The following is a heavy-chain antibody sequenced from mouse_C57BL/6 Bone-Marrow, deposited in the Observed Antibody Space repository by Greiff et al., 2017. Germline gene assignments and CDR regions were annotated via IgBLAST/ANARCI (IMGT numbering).Heavy chain of an antibody. D-gene: IGHD6-1*01. Sequence: EVQLQQSGPELVKPGASVKISCKASGYTFTDYYMNWVKQSHGKSLEWIGDINPNNGGTSYNQKFKGKATLTVDKSSSTAYMELRSLTSEDSAVYCCARDSATFYFDYWGQGTTLTVSS. CDR2: INPNNGGT. CDR1: GYTFTDYY. V-gene: IGHV1-26*01. J-gene: IGHJ2*01. CDR3: ARDSATFYFDY.